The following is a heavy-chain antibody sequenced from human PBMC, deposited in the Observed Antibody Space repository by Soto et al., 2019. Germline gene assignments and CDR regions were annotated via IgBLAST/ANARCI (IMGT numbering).Heavy chain of an antibody. CDR3: ARDLRFGERTHYYYGMDV. V-gene: IGHV3-33*01. CDR1: GFTFSSYG. J-gene: IGHJ6*02. D-gene: IGHD3-10*01. CDR2: IWYDGSNK. Sequence: PGGSLRLSCAAPGFTFSSYGMHWVRQAPGKGLEWVAVIWYDGSNKYYADSVKGRFTISRDNSKNTLYLQMNSLRAEDTAVYYCARDLRFGERTHYYYGMDVWGQGTTVTVSS.